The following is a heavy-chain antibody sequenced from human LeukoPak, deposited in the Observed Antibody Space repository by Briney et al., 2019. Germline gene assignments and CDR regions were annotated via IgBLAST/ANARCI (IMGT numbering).Heavy chain of an antibody. D-gene: IGHD1-1*01. CDR3: PRHSDWNVDY. CDR1: GYTFTTYG. Sequence: ASVKVSCKASGYTFTTYGITWIRQAPGQGLEWLGWISPYNGATEYAHNLHDRVSMTTDTSTNTPSIKVRRLKSDHTAVYYCPRHSDWNVDYWGQGTLLTVSS. V-gene: IGHV1-18*01. J-gene: IGHJ4*02. CDR2: ISPYNGAT.